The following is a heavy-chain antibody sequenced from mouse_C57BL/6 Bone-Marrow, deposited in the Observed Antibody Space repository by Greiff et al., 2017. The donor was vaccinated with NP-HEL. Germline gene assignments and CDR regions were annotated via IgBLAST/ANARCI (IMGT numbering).Heavy chain of an antibody. J-gene: IGHJ3*01. CDR2: IDPEDGDT. Sequence: EVQLQQSGAELVRPGASVKLSCTASGFNIKDYYMHWVKQRPEQGLGWIGRIDPEDGDTEYAPKFQGKATMTADTSSNTAYLQLSSLTSEDTAVYYCTPFYEGYWAWFAYWGQGTLVTVSA. CDR1: GFNIKDYY. CDR3: TPFYEGYWAWFAY. D-gene: IGHD2-3*01. V-gene: IGHV14-1*01.